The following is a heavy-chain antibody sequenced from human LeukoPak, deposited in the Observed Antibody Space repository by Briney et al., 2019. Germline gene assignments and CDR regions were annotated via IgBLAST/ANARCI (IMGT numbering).Heavy chain of an antibody. J-gene: IGHJ4*02. D-gene: IGHD3-10*01. CDR1: GFTFGDNY. V-gene: IGHV3-11*04. CDR3: ARGSIVGITMVRGVINPITPIGD. Sequence: PGGSLRLSCVASGFTFGDNYMSWIRQAPGKGLECLSYISGSGTTIYYADSVKGRFTISRDNSKNTLYLQMNSLRAEDTAVSYCARGSIVGITMVRGVINPITPIGDWGQGTLVTVSS. CDR2: ISGSGTTI.